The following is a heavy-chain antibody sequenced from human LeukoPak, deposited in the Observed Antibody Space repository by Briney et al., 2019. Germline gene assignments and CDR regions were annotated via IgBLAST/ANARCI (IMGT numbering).Heavy chain of an antibody. CDR3: ARGPRGGYCTSTSCPRWFDP. D-gene: IGHD2-2*01. CDR1: GGSISNGGYS. V-gene: IGHV4-30-2*01. Sequence: PSETLSLTCAVSGGSISNGGYSWSWIRQPPGKGLEWIGYIYHSGSTYYNPSLKSRVTISVDRSKNQFSLKLSSVTAADTAVYYCARGPRGGYCTSTSCPRWFDPWGQGTLVTVSS. J-gene: IGHJ5*02. CDR2: IYHSGST.